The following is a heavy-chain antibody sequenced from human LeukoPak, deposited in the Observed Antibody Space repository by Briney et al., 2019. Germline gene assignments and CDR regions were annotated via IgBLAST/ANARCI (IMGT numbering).Heavy chain of an antibody. CDR3: ARRGIAVAGTGYYFDY. CDR1: GYSFTSYW. Sequence: GESLKISCKGSGYSFTSYWIGWVRQMPGKGLEWMGIIYPGDSDTRYSPSFQGQVTISADKSISTAYLQWSSLKASDTAMYYCARRGIAVAGTGYYFDYWGQGTLVTVSS. V-gene: IGHV5-51*01. D-gene: IGHD6-19*01. J-gene: IGHJ4*02. CDR2: IYPGDSDT.